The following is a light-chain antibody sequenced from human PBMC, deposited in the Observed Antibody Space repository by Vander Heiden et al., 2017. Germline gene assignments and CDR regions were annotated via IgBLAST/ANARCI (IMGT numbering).Light chain of an antibody. J-gene: IGLJ1*01. V-gene: IGLV1-40*01. CDR1: SSNIGAGYD. Sequence: QSVLTQPPSVSGAPGQGVTISCTGSSSNIGAGYDVHWYQQLPGTAPKLLIYGNSNRPSGVPDRFSGSKSGTSASLAITGLQAEDEADYYCQSYDSSLSGCYVFGTGTKVTVL. CDR2: GNS. CDR3: QSYDSSLSGCYV.